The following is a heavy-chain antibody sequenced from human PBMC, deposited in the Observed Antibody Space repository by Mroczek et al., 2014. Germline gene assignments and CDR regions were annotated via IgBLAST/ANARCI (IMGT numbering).Heavy chain of an antibody. CDR1: GFTFSDYY. CDR3: ARDLWFGVVIITSRMDV. V-gene: IGHV3-11*01. D-gene: IGHD3-10*01. CDR2: ISSSGSTI. Sequence: ESGGGLVKPGGSLRLSCAASGFTFSDYYMSWIRQAPGKGLEWVSYISSSGSTIYYADSVKGRFTISRDNAKNSLYLQMNSLRAEDTAVYYCARDLWFGVVIITSRMDVWGRRDHGHRLL. J-gene: IGHJ6*02.